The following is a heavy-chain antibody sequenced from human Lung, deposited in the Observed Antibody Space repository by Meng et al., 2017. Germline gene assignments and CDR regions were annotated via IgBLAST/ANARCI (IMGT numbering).Heavy chain of an antibody. J-gene: IGHJ2*01. V-gene: IGHV4-34*01. D-gene: IGHD1/OR15-1a*01. Sequence: QWGAGLLQPSGPPSPTRPVYGGSFSGYYWSWIRQPPGKGLEWIGEINHSGSTNYNPSLKSRVTISVDTSKNQFSLKLSSVTAADTAVYYCARPKQANWYFDLWGRGTLVTVSS. CDR1: GGSFSGYY. CDR3: ARPKQANWYFDL. CDR2: INHSGST.